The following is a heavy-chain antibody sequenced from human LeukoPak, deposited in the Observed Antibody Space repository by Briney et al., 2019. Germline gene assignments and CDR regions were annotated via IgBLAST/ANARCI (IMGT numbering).Heavy chain of an antibody. CDR1: GGSISSYY. D-gene: IGHD6-19*01. Sequence: TSETLSLTCTVSGGSISSYYWSWIRQPPGKGLEWIGYIYYSGSTNYNPSLKSRVTISVDTSKNQFSLNLSSVTAADTAVYYCARTYSSGWYRYFDYWGQGTLVTVSS. J-gene: IGHJ4*02. CDR3: ARTYSSGWYRYFDY. V-gene: IGHV4-59*08. CDR2: IYYSGST.